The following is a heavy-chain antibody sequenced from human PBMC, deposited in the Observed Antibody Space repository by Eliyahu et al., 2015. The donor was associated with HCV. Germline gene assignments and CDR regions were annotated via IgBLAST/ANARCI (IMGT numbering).Heavy chain of an antibody. Sequence: QVQLVQSGAEVKKPGASVKVSCKASGYTFTSYYMHWVRQAPGQGLEWMGIINPSGGSTSYAQKFQGRVTMTRDTSTSTVYMELSSLRSEDTAVYYCARDNRVLRFLEWPQNDAFDIWGQGTMVTVSS. CDR1: GYTFTSYY. D-gene: IGHD3-3*01. J-gene: IGHJ3*02. CDR3: ARDNRVLRFLEWPQNDAFDI. V-gene: IGHV1-46*03. CDR2: INPSGGST.